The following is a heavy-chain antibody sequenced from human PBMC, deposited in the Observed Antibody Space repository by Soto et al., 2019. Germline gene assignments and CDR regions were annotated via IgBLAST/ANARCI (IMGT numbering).Heavy chain of an antibody. D-gene: IGHD1-1*01. J-gene: IGHJ4*02. CDR3: SSPDPAGRIDY. Sequence: GGSLRLSCAASGFIFSDSAMHWVRQASGKGLEWVGRIRSKANSYTTGYAATVQGRFTTSSDDSTITAYLQMNRLKTEDTALFYCSSPDPAGRIDYWGQGTQVTVSS. CDR2: IRSKANSYTT. CDR1: GFIFSDSA. V-gene: IGHV3-73*01.